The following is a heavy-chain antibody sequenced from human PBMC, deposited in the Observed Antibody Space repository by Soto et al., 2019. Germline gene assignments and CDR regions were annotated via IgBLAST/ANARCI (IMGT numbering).Heavy chain of an antibody. CDR2: ISTGGST. V-gene: IGHV4-31*03. Sequence: SETLSLTCTVSGGSISNGGYFWSWIRQHPVKGLEWIGYISTGGSTNYNPSLRSRLTISVDTSKNQFFLNLSSLTAADTSAYYCARVPYDSSGFGYFDYWGQGTLVTVS. D-gene: IGHD3-22*01. J-gene: IGHJ4*02. CDR3: ARVPYDSSGFGYFDY. CDR1: GGSISNGGYF.